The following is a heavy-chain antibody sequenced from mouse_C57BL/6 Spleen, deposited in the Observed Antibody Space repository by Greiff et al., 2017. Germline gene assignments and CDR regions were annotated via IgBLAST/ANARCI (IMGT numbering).Heavy chain of an antibody. CDR3: TTSYYGSSYFDY. J-gene: IGHJ2*01. V-gene: IGHV14-1*01. CDR2: IDPEDGDT. D-gene: IGHD1-1*01. Sequence: EVQLQQSGAELVRPGASVKLSCTASGFNIKDYYMHWVKQRPEQGLEWIGRIDPEDGDTVYAPKFQGKATMTADPSSNTAYLQLSSLTSEDTAVYYCTTSYYGSSYFDYWGQGTTLTVSS. CDR1: GFNIKDYY.